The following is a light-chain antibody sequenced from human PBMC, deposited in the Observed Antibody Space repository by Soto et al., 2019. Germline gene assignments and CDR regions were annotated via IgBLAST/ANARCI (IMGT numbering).Light chain of an antibody. J-gene: IGKJ3*01. CDR2: AAS. Sequence: DIQMTQSPSSLSASIGDRVSITCRASQSIGNFLNWYQQKPGKVPKLLIYAASNLHSGVPSRFSGSGSGTEVTLTINRPQLEDFGTYYCQQRYTSPAFTFGPGTRVNAK. V-gene: IGKV1-39*01. CDR1: QSIGNF. CDR3: QQRYTSPAFT.